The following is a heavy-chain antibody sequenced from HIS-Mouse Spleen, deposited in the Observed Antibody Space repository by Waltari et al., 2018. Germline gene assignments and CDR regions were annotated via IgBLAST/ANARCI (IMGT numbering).Heavy chain of an antibody. D-gene: IGHD2-8*01. CDR3: ARDSWAYAIEYFQH. CDR2: IYHSGST. J-gene: IGHJ1*01. V-gene: IGHV4-38-2*02. Sequence: QVQLQESGPGLVKPSETLSLTCTFSGYSISSGYSWGWIRQPPGKGLEWIGSIYHSGSTYYNPSLKSRVTISVDTSKNQFSLKLSSVTAADTVVYYCARDSWAYAIEYFQHWGQGTLVTVSS. CDR1: GYSISSGYS.